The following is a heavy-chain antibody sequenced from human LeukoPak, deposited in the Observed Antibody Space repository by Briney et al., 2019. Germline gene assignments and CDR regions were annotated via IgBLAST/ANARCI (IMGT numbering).Heavy chain of an antibody. CDR2: ISTYNGNT. D-gene: IGHD2-2*01. V-gene: IGHV1-18*01. Sequence: GASVKVSCKASGYTFTSYGISWVRQAPGQGLEWMGWISTYNGNTNYAQKFQGRVTMTTDTSTSTVYMEPRSLRSDDTAVYYCARDDCSSTSCYIRYWGQGTLVTVSS. CDR1: GYTFTSYG. J-gene: IGHJ4*02. CDR3: ARDDCSSTSCYIRY.